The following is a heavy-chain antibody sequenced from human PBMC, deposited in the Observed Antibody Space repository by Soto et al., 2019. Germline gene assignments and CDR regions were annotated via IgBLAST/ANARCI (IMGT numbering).Heavy chain of an antibody. CDR1: GGSFSSSNYY. D-gene: IGHD4-17*01. CDR3: ARRGGGDSLFDS. J-gene: IGHJ4*02. Sequence: SETLSLTCTVSGGSFSSSNYYWGRIRQPPGKGLEGIGNIFYGGGSGGASYSPSLKSRVTISVDTSKNQFSLNMRSLTAADTAVYFCARRGGGDSLFDSWGQGKLVTVSS. CDR2: IFYGGGSGGA. V-gene: IGHV4-39*01.